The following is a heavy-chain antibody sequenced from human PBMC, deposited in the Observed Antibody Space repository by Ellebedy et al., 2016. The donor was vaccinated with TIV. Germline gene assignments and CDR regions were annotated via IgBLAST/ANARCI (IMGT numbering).Heavy chain of an antibody. J-gene: IGHJ5*02. D-gene: IGHD2-15*01. CDR3: ARTVVAANNWFDP. CDR2: ISTSGST. V-gene: IGHV4-4*07. Sequence: MPSETLSLTCTVSGGSISSYYWSWIRQPAGTGLEWIGRISTSGSTNYNPSLTSRVTMSVDTSKNQFSLKLSSVTAADTAVYYCARTVVAANNWFDPWGQGTLVTVSS. CDR1: GGSISSYY.